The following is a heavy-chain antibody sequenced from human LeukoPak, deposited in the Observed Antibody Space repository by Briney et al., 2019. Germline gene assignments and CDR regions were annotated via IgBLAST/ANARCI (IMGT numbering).Heavy chain of an antibody. J-gene: IGHJ5*02. CDR2: MNPNSGNT. Sequence: ASVKVSCKASGYTFTSYGINWVRQATGQGLEWMGWMNPNSGNTGYAQKFQGRVTMTRNTSISTAYMELSSLRSEDTAVYYCARGSQSHNWFDPWGQGTLVTVSS. D-gene: IGHD4-11*01. CDR3: ARGSQSHNWFDP. V-gene: IGHV1-8*01. CDR1: GYTFTSYG.